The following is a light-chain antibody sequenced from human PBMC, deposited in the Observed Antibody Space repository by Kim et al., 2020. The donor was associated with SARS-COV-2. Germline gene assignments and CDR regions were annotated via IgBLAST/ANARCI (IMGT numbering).Light chain of an antibody. J-gene: IGLJ2*01. Sequence: ALGRTATSTSQGDSLRSCYASRYHQKTGQAPVVVIYGKNNRLSGIPERFSGSRSGKTASLTITGAQAEDEADYHCAHRHSTASRLLFGGGTQLTVL. CDR1: SLRSCY. CDR2: GKN. CDR3: AHRHSTASRLL. V-gene: IGLV3-19*01.